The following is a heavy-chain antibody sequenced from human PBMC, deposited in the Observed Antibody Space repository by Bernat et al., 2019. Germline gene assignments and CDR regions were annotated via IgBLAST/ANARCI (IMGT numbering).Heavy chain of an antibody. CDR3: ARSMATAQ. CDR1: GFTFGNYW. D-gene: IGHD5-24*01. J-gene: IGHJ4*02. CDR2: INIDGTNT. V-gene: IGHV3-74*01. Sequence: EVQLVESGGGLVQPGGSLRLSCAASGFTFGNYWMHWVRQGPGKGLVWVSHINIDGTNTKYADSVKGRFTISRDNAKSTLYLQMNSLRVEDTAVYYCARSMATAQWGQGTLATVSS.